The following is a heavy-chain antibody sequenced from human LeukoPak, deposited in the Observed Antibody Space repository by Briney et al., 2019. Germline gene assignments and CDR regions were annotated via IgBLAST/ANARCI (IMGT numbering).Heavy chain of an antibody. V-gene: IGHV4-39*01. CDR1: GGFISSSSYY. CDR2: IYYSGST. CDR3: ARVSLKAGAGGVDP. D-gene: IGHD1-26*01. J-gene: IGHJ5*02. Sequence: PSETLSLTCIVSGGFISSSSYYWGWIRQPPGKGLEYIGSIYYSGSTYYNPSLKSRLTISVDTSKNQFSLQLNSVTPEDTAVYYCARVSLKAGAGGVDPWGQGTLVTVSS.